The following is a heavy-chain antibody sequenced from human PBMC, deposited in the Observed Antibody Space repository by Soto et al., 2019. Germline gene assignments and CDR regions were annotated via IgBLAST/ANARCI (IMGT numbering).Heavy chain of an antibody. D-gene: IGHD4-17*01. J-gene: IGHJ4*02. CDR2: ISAYNGNT. V-gene: IGHV1-18*01. CDR1: GYTFTSYG. CDR3: ARDDYGDPNFDY. Sequence: TSVKVSCKASGYTFTSYGISWVRQAPGQGLEWMGWISAYNGNTNYAQKLQGRVTMTTDTSTSTAYMELRSLRSDDTAVYYCARDDYGDPNFDYWGQGTLVTVSS.